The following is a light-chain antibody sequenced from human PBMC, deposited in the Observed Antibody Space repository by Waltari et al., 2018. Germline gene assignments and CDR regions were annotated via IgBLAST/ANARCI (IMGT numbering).Light chain of an antibody. CDR1: DIESKS. Sequence: SYVLTQPPSVSVDPGKKARLTCGGDDIESKSVKWYQQKPGQAPVLVMFYDNDRPSEIPARFSGSNSGNTATLTITWVEAGDEADYHCQVWDDVTNSGVFGGGTKLTVL. V-gene: IGLV3-21*04. J-gene: IGLJ2*01. CDR3: QVWDDVTNSGV. CDR2: YDN.